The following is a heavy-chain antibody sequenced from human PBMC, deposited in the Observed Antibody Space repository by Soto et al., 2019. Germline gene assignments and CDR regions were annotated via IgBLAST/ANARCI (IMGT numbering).Heavy chain of an antibody. CDR3: ARSGHSTEKGSGILWSVYSRENIHYYYMDV. CDR2: ISGRGRST. D-gene: IGHD3-3*01. Sequence: EVQVLESGGGLVQPGGSLRLSCAASGFTFISYAMSWVRQSPGKGLEWVSVISGRGRSTYYADSVRRRFTISRDNSKNTQYLQMDSLRAEDTAVHYCARSGHSTEKGSGILWSVYSRENIHYYYMDVWGKGTTVTVSS. J-gene: IGHJ6*03. V-gene: IGHV3-23*01. CDR1: GFTFISYA.